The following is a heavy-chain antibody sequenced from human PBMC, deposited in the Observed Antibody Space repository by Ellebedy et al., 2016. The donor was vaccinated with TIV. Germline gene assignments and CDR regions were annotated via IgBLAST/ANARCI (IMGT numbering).Heavy chain of an antibody. Sequence: MPSETLSLTCTVSGDSISSFYWSWIRQSPGRGLEWIGYIYYSGDTNYNPSLKSRVTISIDRSRTQFSLKLTSVTAADTAVDYCATRIEPQGGGWFDPWGPGTLVTVSS. CDR2: IYYSGDT. J-gene: IGHJ5*02. D-gene: IGHD1-26*01. CDR1: GDSISSFY. V-gene: IGHV4-59*08. CDR3: ATRIEPQGGGWFDP.